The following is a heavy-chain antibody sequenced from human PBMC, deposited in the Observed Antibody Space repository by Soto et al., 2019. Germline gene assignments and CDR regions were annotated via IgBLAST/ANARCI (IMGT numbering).Heavy chain of an antibody. CDR1: GFTFGDYA. J-gene: IGHJ4*02. Sequence: HPGGSLRLSCTASGFTFGDYAMSWFRQAPGKGLEWVGFIRSKAYGGTTEYAASVKGRFTISRDDSKSIAYLQMNSLKTEDTAVYYCTDYYDSSGYYVPPIDSWGQGTLVTVSS. V-gene: IGHV3-49*03. D-gene: IGHD3-22*01. CDR2: IRSKAYGGTT. CDR3: TDYYDSSGYYVPPIDS.